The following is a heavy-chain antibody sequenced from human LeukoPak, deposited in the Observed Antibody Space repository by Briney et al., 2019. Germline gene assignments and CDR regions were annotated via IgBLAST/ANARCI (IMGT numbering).Heavy chain of an antibody. V-gene: IGHV4-34*01. CDR1: GGSFSGYY. J-gene: IGHJ4*02. Sequence: PSETLSLTCAVYGGSFSGYYWSWIRQPPGKGLEWIGEINHSGSTNYNPSLKSRATISVDTSKNQFSLKLSSVTAADTAVYYCARGLELWFGGAHDYWGQGTLVTVSS. CDR3: ARGLELWFGGAHDY. CDR2: INHSGST. D-gene: IGHD3-10*01.